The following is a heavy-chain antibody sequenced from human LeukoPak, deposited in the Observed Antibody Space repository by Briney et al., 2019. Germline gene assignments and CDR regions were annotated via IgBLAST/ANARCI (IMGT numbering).Heavy chain of an antibody. CDR1: GYTFTRYY. J-gene: IGHJ5*02. CDR2: ISPLGATT. V-gene: IGHV1-46*01. Sequence: GASVKVSCKASGYTFTRYYLYWVRQAPGQGLEWMGMISPLGATTIYAQKFQGRVTMTRDMSTSTVYMELSSLRSEDTAVYYCARAAEGNWFDPWGQGTLVSVSS. CDR3: ARAAEGNWFDP.